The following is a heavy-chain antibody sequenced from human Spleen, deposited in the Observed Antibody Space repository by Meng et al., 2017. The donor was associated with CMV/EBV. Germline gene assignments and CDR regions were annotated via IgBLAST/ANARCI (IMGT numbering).Heavy chain of an antibody. CDR1: GFTFNTYA. CDR3: ARDRAGYYDFWSGKGYYFDY. J-gene: IGHJ4*02. CDR2: ISFDGNNK. Sequence: GESLKISCAASGFTFNTYAVHWVRQAPGKGLEWVAVISFDGNNKYFADSVKGRFTISRDNAKNSLYLQMNSLRAEDTAVYYCARDRAGYYDFWSGKGYYFDYWGQGTLVTVSS. V-gene: IGHV3-30*04. D-gene: IGHD3-3*01.